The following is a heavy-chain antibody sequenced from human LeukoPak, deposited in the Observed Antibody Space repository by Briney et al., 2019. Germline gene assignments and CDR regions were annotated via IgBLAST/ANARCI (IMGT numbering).Heavy chain of an antibody. V-gene: IGHV4-34*01. CDR1: GGSFSGCY. J-gene: IGHJ5*02. Sequence: SETLSLTCAVYGGSFSGCYWSWIRQPPGKGLEWIGEINHSGSTNYNPSLKSRVTTSVDTSKNQFSLKLSSVTAADTAVYYCARHEIVVVPAAILCGWFDPWGQGTLVTVSS. D-gene: IGHD2-2*02. CDR3: ARHEIVVVPAAILCGWFDP. CDR2: INHSGST.